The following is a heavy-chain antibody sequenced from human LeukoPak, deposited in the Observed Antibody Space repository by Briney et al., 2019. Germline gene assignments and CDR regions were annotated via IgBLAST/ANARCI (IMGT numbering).Heavy chain of an antibody. CDR2: IYYSGST. CDR1: GGSFSGYY. Sequence: PSETLSLTCAVYGGSFSGYYWSWIRQPPGKGLEWIGYIYYSGSTNYNPSLKSRVTISVDTSKNQFSLKLSSVTAADTAVYYWARDRSYCSGGSCYGGGDYYYGMDVWGQGTTVTVSS. J-gene: IGHJ6*02. D-gene: IGHD2-15*01. V-gene: IGHV4-59*01. CDR3: ARDRSYCSGGSCYGGGDYYYGMDV.